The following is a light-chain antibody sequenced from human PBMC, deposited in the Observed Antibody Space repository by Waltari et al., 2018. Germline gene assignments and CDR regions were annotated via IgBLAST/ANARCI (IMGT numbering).Light chain of an antibody. V-gene: IGKV3-11*01. J-gene: IGKJ5*01. CDR2: DAS. CDR1: QGVSSY. CDR3: QQRSNWPPGVT. Sequence: EIVSTQSPATLSLSPGERATLSCRASQGVSSYLACYQQIPGPAPRLLIFDASKRATDIPARFGGSGAGTDYTLTISYLEPEESAVYSCQQRSNWPPGVTFGQGTRLEI.